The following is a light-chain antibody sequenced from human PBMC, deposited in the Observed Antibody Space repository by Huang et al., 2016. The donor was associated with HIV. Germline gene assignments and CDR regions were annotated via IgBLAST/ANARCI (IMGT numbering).Light chain of an antibody. CDR3: QQSYSTLPYT. J-gene: IGKJ2*01. V-gene: IGKV1-39*01. CDR2: AAS. Sequence: DIQMTQSPSSLSASVGDRVTITCRASQSISTYLNWYQQKPGKAPKLLINAASNLQSGVPSRFSGSGSGTDFTLTISSLQPEDFATYFCQQSYSTLPYTFGQGTKLEIK. CDR1: QSISTY.